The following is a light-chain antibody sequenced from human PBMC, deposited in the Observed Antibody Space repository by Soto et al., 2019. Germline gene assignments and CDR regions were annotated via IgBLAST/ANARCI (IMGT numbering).Light chain of an antibody. CDR1: QSIGIN. CDR3: QQYNNWPRT. J-gene: IGKJ1*01. Sequence: ETVVTQSPAILSVSPGERATLSCRASQSIGINLAWYQQKPGQAPSLLIYEASTRATGVPDRFSGSGPGTDFTLTISSLQSAELAVYHCQQYNNWPRTFGQGTKVDI. V-gene: IGKV3-15*01. CDR2: EAS.